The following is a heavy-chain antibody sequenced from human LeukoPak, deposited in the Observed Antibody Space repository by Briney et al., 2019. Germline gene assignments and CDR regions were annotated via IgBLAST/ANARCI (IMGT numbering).Heavy chain of an antibody. CDR1: GYTFTGYY. CDR3: VRDSGGSYYYPSDY. CDR2: LSPKTGGS. D-gene: IGHD1-26*01. Sequence: ASVKVSCKTSGYTFTGYYMHWVRQAPGHGLEWMGWLSPKTGGSHFAQKFRGRVAMTTDTSISTAYLELSSLRSDDTAVYYCVRDSGGSYYYPSDYWGQGTLVTVSS. V-gene: IGHV1-2*02. J-gene: IGHJ4*02.